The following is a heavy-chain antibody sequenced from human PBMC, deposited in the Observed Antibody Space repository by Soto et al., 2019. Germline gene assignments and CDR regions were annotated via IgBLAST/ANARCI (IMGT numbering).Heavy chain of an antibody. J-gene: IGHJ6*02. V-gene: IGHV5-51*01. CDR2: MFPGDSDT. CDR1: GYSFTTYW. Sequence: GESLKISCKGSGYSFTTYWIGWVRQLPGQGLEWMRVMFPGDSDTRYSPSFQGQVTMSADPSTNTAYLEWSSLKAADSAMYYCARVPDSSLGTMDVWGQGTTVTVSS. D-gene: IGHD6-19*01. CDR3: ARVPDSSLGTMDV.